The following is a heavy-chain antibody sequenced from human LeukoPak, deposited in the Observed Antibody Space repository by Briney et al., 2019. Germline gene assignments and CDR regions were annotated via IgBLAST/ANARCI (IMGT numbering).Heavy chain of an antibody. V-gene: IGHV1-8*01. D-gene: IGHD6-19*01. CDR3: ASHSSGWSDDAFDI. CDR2: MNPNSGNT. J-gene: IGHJ3*02. CDR1: GYTFTSYD. Sequence: ASVKVSCKASGYTFTSYDIDWVRQATGQGLEWMGWMNPNSGNTGYAQKFQGRVTMTRNTSISTAYMELSSLRSEDTAVYYCASHSSGWSDDAFDIWGQGTMVTVSS.